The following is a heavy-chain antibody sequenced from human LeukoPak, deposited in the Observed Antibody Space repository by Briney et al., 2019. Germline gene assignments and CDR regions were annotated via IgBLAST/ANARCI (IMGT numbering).Heavy chain of an antibody. CDR2: IYHSGST. CDR1: GYSISSGYY. V-gene: IGHV4-38-2*02. D-gene: IGHD2-15*01. J-gene: IGHJ4*02. Sequence: SETLSLTCTVSGYSISSGYYWGWIRQPPGKGLEWIGSIYHSGSTYYNPSLKSRVTISVDTSKNQFSLKLSSVTAADTAVYYCARGLLNCSGGSCYIDYWGQGTLVTVSS. CDR3: ARGLLNCSGGSCYIDY.